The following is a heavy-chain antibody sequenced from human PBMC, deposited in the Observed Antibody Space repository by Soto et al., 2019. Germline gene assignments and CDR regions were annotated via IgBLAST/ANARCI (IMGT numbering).Heavy chain of an antibody. Sequence: VQLVESGGGVVQPGRSLTLSCVASGFTLSNYGMHWVRQAPGKGLEWVAVIWYDGTATYSADSVKGRFSISRDNAKNERFLQLSSLRAEDTAVYYCARNVGSSGSSRWLDTWGQGTLVTVSS. CDR1: GFTLSNYG. CDR3: ARNVGSSGSSRWLDT. J-gene: IGHJ5*02. D-gene: IGHD3-10*01. CDR2: IWYDGTAT. V-gene: IGHV3-33*01.